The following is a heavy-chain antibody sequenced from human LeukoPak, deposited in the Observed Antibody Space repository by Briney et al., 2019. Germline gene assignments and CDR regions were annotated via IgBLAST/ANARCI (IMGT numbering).Heavy chain of an antibody. CDR1: GGSISSSSYY. Sequence: KASETLSLTCTVSGGSISSSSYYWGWIRQPPGKGLEWIGSFYYSGSTYYNPSLKSRVTISVDTSKNQFSLKLSSVTAADTAVYYCASPSPIYYDSSGRHFDYWGQGTLVTVSS. V-gene: IGHV4-39*01. CDR3: ASPSPIYYDSSGRHFDY. CDR2: FYYSGST. D-gene: IGHD3-22*01. J-gene: IGHJ4*02.